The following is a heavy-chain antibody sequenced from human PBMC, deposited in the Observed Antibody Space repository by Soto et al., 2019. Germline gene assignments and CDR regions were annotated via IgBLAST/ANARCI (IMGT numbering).Heavy chain of an antibody. V-gene: IGHV3-23*01. Sequence: GGSLRLSCAGSGFTFSSYAMSWVRQAPGKGLEWVSTIVNSGTNTNYADSVKGRFTISRDNSKNTLYLQMNSLRAEDTAVYYCAQMDAYAFNIWGQGTMVTVSS. D-gene: IGHD2-2*01. CDR3: AQMDAYAFNI. CDR2: IVNSGTNT. CDR1: GFTFSSYA. J-gene: IGHJ3*02.